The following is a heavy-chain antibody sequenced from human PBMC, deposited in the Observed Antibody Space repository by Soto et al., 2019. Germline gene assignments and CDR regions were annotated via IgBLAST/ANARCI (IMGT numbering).Heavy chain of an antibody. J-gene: IGHJ5*02. V-gene: IGHV1-69*06. D-gene: IGHD3-22*01. CDR3: ARDHMTTYYYDSSGYYYLTP. Sequence: ASVKVSCQASGGTLSSYAISWVRQAPGQGLEWMGWIIPIFGTANYAQKFQGRFTITADKSTSTAYMELSSLRSEDTAVYYCARDHMTTYYYDSSGYYYLTPWGQGTLVTVLL. CDR1: GGTLSSYA. CDR2: IIPIFGTA.